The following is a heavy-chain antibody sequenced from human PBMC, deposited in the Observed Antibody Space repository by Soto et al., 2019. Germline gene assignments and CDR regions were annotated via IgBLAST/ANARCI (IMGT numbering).Heavy chain of an antibody. CDR1: GFTFSSYS. CDR2: ISSSSSYI. D-gene: IGHD1-26*01. Sequence: PGGSLRLSCAASGFTFSSYSMNWARQAPGKGLEWVSSISSSSSYIYYADSVKGRFTISRDNAKNSLYLQMNSLGAEDTAVYYCAKGGIVFDYYYYGMDVWGQGTTVTVSS. V-gene: IGHV3-21*01. J-gene: IGHJ6*02. CDR3: AKGGIVFDYYYYGMDV.